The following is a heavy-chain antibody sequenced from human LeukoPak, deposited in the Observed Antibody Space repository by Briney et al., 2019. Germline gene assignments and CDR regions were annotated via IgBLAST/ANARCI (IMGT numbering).Heavy chain of an antibody. J-gene: IGHJ6*02. CDR3: ARDRSSGGSFYYYYGMDV. D-gene: IGHD2-15*01. Sequence: GGSQRLSCAASGFTFSSYSMNWVRQAPGKGLEWVSSISSSSSYIYYADSVKGRFTISRDNAKNSLYLQMNSLRAEDTAVYYCARDRSSGGSFYYYYGMDVWGQGTTVTVSS. CDR1: GFTFSSYS. CDR2: ISSSSSYI. V-gene: IGHV3-21*01.